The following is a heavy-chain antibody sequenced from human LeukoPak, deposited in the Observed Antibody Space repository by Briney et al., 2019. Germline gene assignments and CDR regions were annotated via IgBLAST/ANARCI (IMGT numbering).Heavy chain of an antibody. V-gene: IGHV3-21*01. J-gene: IGHJ4*02. CDR1: GFTFSNYD. CDR2: ISSSSSYI. CDR3: ARGASGYLIDY. D-gene: IGHD6-25*01. Sequence: GGSLRLSCAASGFTFSNYDMNWVRQAPGKGLEWVSSISSSSSYIYYADSVKGRFAISRDNAKNSLYLQMNSLRAEDTAVYYCARGASGYLIDYWGQGTLVTVSS.